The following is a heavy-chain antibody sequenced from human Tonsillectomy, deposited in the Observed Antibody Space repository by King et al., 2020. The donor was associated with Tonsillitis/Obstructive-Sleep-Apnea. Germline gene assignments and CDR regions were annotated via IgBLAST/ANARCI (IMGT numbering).Heavy chain of an antibody. D-gene: IGHD3-3*01. Sequence: QLQESGPGLVKPSETLSLTCTVSGGSISSYYWSWIRQPPGKGLEWIGYIYYSGSTNYNPSLKSRVTISVDTSKNQFSLQLSSVTAADTAVYYCARSYYDFWSGVYYYYMDVWGKGTTVTVSS. CDR1: GGSISSYY. J-gene: IGHJ6*03. CDR3: ARSYYDFWSGVYYYYMDV. V-gene: IGHV4-59*01. CDR2: IYYSGST.